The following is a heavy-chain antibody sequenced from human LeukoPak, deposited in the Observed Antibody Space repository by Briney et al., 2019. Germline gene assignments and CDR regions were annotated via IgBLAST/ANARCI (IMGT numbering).Heavy chain of an antibody. D-gene: IGHD3-22*01. CDR1: GGSFSGYY. CDR3: ASSRVYYDSSGWTYGMDV. V-gene: IGHV4-34*01. CDR2: INHSGTT. J-gene: IGHJ6*02. Sequence: SEILFLTCAVYGGSFSGYYWSWVRQPPGRGLEWIGEINHSGTTNYNPSLKSRLTISLDTSKNQFSLKLSSVTAADTAVYYCASSRVYYDSSGWTYGMDVWGQGTTVTVSS.